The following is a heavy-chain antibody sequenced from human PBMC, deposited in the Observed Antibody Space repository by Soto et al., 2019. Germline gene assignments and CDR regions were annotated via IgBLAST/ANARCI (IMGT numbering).Heavy chain of an antibody. V-gene: IGHV4-31*03. CDR3: ARDQRARTTVTQNWFDP. CDR1: GGSISSGGYY. Sequence: QVQLQESGPGLVKPSQTLSLTCTVSGGSISSGGYYWSWIRQHPGKGLEWIGYIYYSGSTYYNPSLKSRVTISVDTSKNQFSLKLSSVTAADTAVYYCARDQRARTTVTQNWFDPWGQGTLVTVSS. CDR2: IYYSGST. D-gene: IGHD4-17*01. J-gene: IGHJ5*02.